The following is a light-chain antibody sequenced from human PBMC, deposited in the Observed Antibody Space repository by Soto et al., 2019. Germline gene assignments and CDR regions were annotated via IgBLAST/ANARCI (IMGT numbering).Light chain of an antibody. J-gene: IGKJ2*01. CDR2: GAS. CDR3: QQGHNWPLT. V-gene: IGKV3-15*01. CDR1: QSISSE. Sequence: EIVMTQSPATLSVSPGERATLSCRASQSISSELAWYQQKPGQPPRLLIYGASTRATGVPARFTGSGSGSDFTLTIRGLQSEDFAVYYCQQGHNWPLTFGQGTRLE.